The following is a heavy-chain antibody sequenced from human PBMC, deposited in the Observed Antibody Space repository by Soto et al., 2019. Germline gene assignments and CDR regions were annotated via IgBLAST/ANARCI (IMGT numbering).Heavy chain of an antibody. CDR3: ARSPVALSWFDP. CDR2: IIPSFGTA. V-gene: IGHV1-69*01. Sequence: QVQLVQSGAEVKKPGSSVKVSCKASGGTFSSYAISWVRQAPGQGLEWMGGIIPSFGTANYAQEFQGRVTITADESTSTAYMELSSLRSEDTAVYYCARSPVALSWFDPWGQGTMVTVSS. D-gene: IGHD6-19*01. J-gene: IGHJ5*02. CDR1: GGTFSSYA.